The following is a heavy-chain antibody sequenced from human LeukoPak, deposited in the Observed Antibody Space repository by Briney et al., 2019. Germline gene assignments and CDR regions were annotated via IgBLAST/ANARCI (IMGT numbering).Heavy chain of an antibody. Sequence: PGGSLRLSCAASGFTFSDYYMSWVRQAPGQGLEWVASINQDGSAIRYVDSVKGRFIISRDNAKNSLSLQMNSLRAEDTAMYYCARLLGEATIYDLWGQGTLVTVSS. V-gene: IGHV3-7*01. CDR2: INQDGSAI. CDR1: GFTFSDYY. CDR3: ARLLGEATIYDL. J-gene: IGHJ5*02. D-gene: IGHD3-16*01.